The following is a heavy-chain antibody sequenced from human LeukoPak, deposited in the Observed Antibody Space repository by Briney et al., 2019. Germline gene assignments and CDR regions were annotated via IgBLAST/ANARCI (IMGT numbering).Heavy chain of an antibody. CDR1: GFTFSSYA. J-gene: IGHJ5*02. CDR2: ISYDGSNK. D-gene: IGHD1-1*01. Sequence: GGSLRLSCAASGFTFSSYAMHWVRQAPGKGLEWVAVISYDGSNKYYADSVKGRFTISRDNSKNTLYLQMNSLRAEDTAVYYCAKDGWNRWFDPWGQGTLVTVSS. V-gene: IGHV3-30-3*01. CDR3: AKDGWNRWFDP.